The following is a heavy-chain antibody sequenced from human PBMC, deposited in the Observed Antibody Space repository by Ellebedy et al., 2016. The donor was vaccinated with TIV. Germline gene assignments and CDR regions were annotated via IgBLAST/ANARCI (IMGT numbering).Heavy chain of an antibody. V-gene: IGHV3-30*03. J-gene: IGHJ3*02. CDR3: ASELYTSSWHRWAFDI. CDR2: ISYDGSNT. Sequence: GESLKISCAASGFTFSNYGMHWVRQAPGKGLEWVAGISYDGSNTYYADSVKGRVTISRDNSKNTLYLEMNSLRAEDTTVYYCASELYTSSWHRWAFDIWGQGTMVTVSS. CDR1: GFTFSNYG. D-gene: IGHD6-13*01.